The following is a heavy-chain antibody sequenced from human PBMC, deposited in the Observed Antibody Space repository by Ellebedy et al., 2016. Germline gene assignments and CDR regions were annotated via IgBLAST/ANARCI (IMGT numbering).Heavy chain of an antibody. CDR3: YYGHYSGF. J-gene: IGHJ4*02. CDR1: GFPFRNFF. CDR2: ISGGGDAT. V-gene: IGHV3-23*01. D-gene: IGHD4-17*01. Sequence: GGSLRLSXVASGFPFRNFFMSWVRQAPGEGLEWVSTISGGGDATFSADSVKGRFTISRDNSRNTLYLQMDSLTAADTAVYYCYYGHYSGFWGQGTLVTVSS.